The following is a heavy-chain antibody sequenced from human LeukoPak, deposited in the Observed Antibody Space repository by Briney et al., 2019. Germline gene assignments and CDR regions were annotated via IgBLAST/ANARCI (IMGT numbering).Heavy chain of an antibody. CDR2: IYYSGST. V-gene: IGHV4-59*08. CDR3: ARHEQHYYDSSGYDY. J-gene: IGHJ4*02. D-gene: IGHD3-22*01. CDR1: GGSISSYY. Sequence: PSETLSLTCTVSGGSISSYYWSWIRQPPGKGLEWIGYIYYSGSTNYNPSLKGRVTISVDTSKNQFSLKLSSVTAADTAVYYCARHEQHYYDSSGYDYWGQGTLVTVSS.